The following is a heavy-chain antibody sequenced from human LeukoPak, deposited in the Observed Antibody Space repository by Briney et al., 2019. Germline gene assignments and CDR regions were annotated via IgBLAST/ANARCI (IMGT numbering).Heavy chain of an antibody. CDR2: INPSGGST. CDR3: ARDSGGDSSGYYYVRGCYY. Sequence: ASVKVSCKASGYTFTSYCMHWVRQAPGQGLEWMGIINPSGGSTSYAQKFQGRVTMTRDTSTSTVYMELSSLRSEDTAVYYCARDSGGDSSGYYYVRGCYYWGQGTLVTVSS. D-gene: IGHD3-22*01. J-gene: IGHJ4*02. CDR1: GYTFTSYC. V-gene: IGHV1-46*01.